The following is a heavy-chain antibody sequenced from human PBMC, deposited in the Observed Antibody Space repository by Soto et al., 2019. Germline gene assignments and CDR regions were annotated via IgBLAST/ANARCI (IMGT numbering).Heavy chain of an antibody. CDR3: TRTLFIAARGVEPFDY. J-gene: IGHJ4*02. Sequence: VQLLESGGALVQPGGSLRLSCAASGFTFSDYAMTWVRQAPGKGLEWVSHTSGNGDSTYYADSVKGRFTISRDNSRDTMHLQMNSLRAEDTALYYCTRTLFIAARGVEPFDYWGQGALVTVSS. D-gene: IGHD6-6*01. V-gene: IGHV3-23*01. CDR1: GFTFSDYA. CDR2: TSGNGDST.